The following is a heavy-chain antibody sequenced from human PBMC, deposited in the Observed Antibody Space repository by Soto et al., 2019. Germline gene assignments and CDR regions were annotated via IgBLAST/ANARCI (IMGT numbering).Heavy chain of an antibody. CDR2: ISAYNGNI. Sequence: EASVKVSCKASGYTFTSYGISWVRQAPGQGLEWMGWISAYNGNINYAQKLQGRVTMTTDTSTSTAYMELRSLRSDDTAVYYCARDGGGSSWYGDYFDYWGQGTLVTVSS. CDR3: ARDGGGSSWYGDYFDY. J-gene: IGHJ4*02. V-gene: IGHV1-18*01. CDR1: GYTFTSYG. D-gene: IGHD6-13*01.